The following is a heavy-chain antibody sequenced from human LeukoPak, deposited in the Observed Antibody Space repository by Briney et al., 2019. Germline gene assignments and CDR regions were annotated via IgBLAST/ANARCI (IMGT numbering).Heavy chain of an antibody. CDR3: ARAHPYMVRGGWFDP. D-gene: IGHD3-10*01. J-gene: IGHJ5*02. Sequence: GASVKVSCKASGYTFTSYAMHWVRQAPGQRLEWVGWINAGNGNTKYSQKFQGRVTITRDTSASTAYMELSSLRSEDTAVYYCARAHPYMVRGGWFDPWGQGTLVTVSS. CDR2: INAGNGNT. CDR1: GYTFTSYA. V-gene: IGHV1-3*01.